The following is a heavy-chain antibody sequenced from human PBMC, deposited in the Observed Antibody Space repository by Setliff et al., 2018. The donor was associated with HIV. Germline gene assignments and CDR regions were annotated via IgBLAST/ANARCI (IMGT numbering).Heavy chain of an antibody. Sequence: PGVSLRLSCAASGFSFSSYSMSWVRQAPGKGLEWVSSISNSGESTYYADSVKGRFTISRDNSENTLYLQMDSLITEDTAVYYCAIWEATMGFDSWGQGTLVTVSS. D-gene: IGHD1-26*01. CDR1: GFSFSSYS. V-gene: IGHV3-23*01. J-gene: IGHJ4*02. CDR3: AIWEATMGFDS. CDR2: ISNSGEST.